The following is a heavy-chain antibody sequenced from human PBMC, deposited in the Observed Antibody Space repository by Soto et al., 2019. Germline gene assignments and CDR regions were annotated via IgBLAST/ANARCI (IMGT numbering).Heavy chain of an antibody. D-gene: IGHD1-7*01. CDR2: IYFSGST. J-gene: IGHJ6*02. CDR1: GGSISGYY. V-gene: IGHV4-59*01. Sequence: QVQLQESGPGLVKPSETLSLTCTVSGGSISGYYWSWIRQPPGKGLEWVGHIYFSGSTNYNPSLRSRVTISVDASKNQFPLKLTSVTAADTEVYYCARNYEPAYGMDVWGQGTTVTVSS. CDR3: ARNYEPAYGMDV.